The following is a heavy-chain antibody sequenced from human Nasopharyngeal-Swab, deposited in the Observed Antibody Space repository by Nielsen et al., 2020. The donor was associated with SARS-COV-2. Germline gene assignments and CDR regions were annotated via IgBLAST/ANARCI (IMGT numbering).Heavy chain of an antibody. D-gene: IGHD6-13*01. J-gene: IGHJ4*02. V-gene: IGHV4-4*07. CDR2: IYTSGST. Sequence: GSLRLSCTVSGGSISSYYWTWIRQPAGKGLEWIGRIYTSGSTNYNPSLKSRVSMSVDTSKNQFSLKLSSVTAADMAVYYCARGSLAAIPRSSWYFDYWGQGTTVTVSS. CDR1: GGSISSYY. CDR3: ARGSLAAIPRSSWYFDY.